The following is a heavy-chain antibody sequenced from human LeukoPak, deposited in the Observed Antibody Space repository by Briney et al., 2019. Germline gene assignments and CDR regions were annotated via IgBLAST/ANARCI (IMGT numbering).Heavy chain of an antibody. D-gene: IGHD3-16*02. Sequence: GGSLRLSCVASGFTFSRNTMNWVRQAPGKGLEWVSYISSDSGTIYYADSVKGRFTISRDNSKNTLYLQMNSLRAEDTAVYYCARNYYDYVWGSYRYGGGNWFDPWGQGTLVTVSS. CDR1: GFTFSRNT. CDR3: ARNYYDYVWGSYRYGGGNWFDP. V-gene: IGHV3-48*01. J-gene: IGHJ5*02. CDR2: ISSDSGTI.